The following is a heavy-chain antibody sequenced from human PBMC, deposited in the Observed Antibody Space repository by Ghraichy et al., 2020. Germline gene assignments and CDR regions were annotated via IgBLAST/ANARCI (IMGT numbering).Heavy chain of an antibody. CDR3: ASQGGMEPRPDY. J-gene: IGHJ4*02. D-gene: IGHD1-1*01. CDR2: IYYSGST. CDR1: GGSISSSSYY. V-gene: IGHV4-39*01. Sequence: SETPSLTCTVSGGSISSSSYYWGWIRQPPGKGLEWIGSIYYSGSTYYNPSLKSRVTISVDTSKNQFSLKLSSVTAADTAVYYCASQGGMEPRPDYWGQGTLVTGSS.